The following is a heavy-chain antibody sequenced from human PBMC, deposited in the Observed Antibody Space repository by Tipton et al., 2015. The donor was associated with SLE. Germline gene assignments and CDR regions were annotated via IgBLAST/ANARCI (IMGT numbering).Heavy chain of an antibody. CDR1: GGSISSSSYY. CDR2: IYTSGST. Sequence: TLSLTCTVSGGSISSSSYYWGWIRQPPGKGLEWIGSIYTSGSTNYNPSLKSRVTISVDTSKNQFSLKLSSVTAADTAVYYCARAAGGQQLPTVDYWGQGTLVTVSS. D-gene: IGHD6-13*01. CDR3: ARAAGGQQLPTVDY. J-gene: IGHJ4*02. V-gene: IGHV4-39*07.